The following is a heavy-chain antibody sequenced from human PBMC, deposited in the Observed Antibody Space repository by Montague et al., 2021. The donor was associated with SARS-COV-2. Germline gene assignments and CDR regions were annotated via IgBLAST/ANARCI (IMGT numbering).Heavy chain of an antibody. CDR2: IKQGGSEK. CDR3: ARAVNDYCSGGSCYSFTWFDP. CDR1: GFTFSSYW. D-gene: IGHD2-15*01. V-gene: IGHV3-7*01. Sequence: SLRLSCAASGFTFSSYWMSWVRQAPGKGLEWVANIKQGGSEKYYVDSVKGRFTISRDNARNSLYLQMNSLRAEDTAVYYCARAVNDYCSGGSCYSFTWFDPWGQGTRVTVSS. J-gene: IGHJ5*02.